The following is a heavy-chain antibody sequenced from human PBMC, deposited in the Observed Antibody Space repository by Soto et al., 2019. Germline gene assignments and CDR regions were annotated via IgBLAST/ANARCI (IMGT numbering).Heavy chain of an antibody. CDR1: GFTFSSYA. D-gene: IGHD5-18*01. CDR2: ISGSGGNT. Sequence: HGGSLRLSCAASGFTFSSYAMSWVRQAPGKGLEWVSAISGSGGNTYYADSVKGRFTISRDNSKNTLYLQMNSLRAEDTAVYYCANRDTSMVTRYYYGMDVWGQGTTVTVSS. J-gene: IGHJ6*02. V-gene: IGHV3-23*01. CDR3: ANRDTSMVTRYYYGMDV.